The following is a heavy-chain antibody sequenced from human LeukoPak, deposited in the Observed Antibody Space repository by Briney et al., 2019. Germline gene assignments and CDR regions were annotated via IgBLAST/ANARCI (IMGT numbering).Heavy chain of an antibody. J-gene: IGHJ6*03. CDR1: GGSISSYY. CDR2: IFYSGRT. V-gene: IGHV4-59*12. Sequence: SETLSLTCSVSGGSISSYYWSWIRQPPGKGLEWIGYIFYSGRTSYNPSLKSRVTISVDTSKNHFSLKLSSVTAADTAVYYCARGRDYMDVWGKGTTVTVSS. CDR3: ARGRDYMDV.